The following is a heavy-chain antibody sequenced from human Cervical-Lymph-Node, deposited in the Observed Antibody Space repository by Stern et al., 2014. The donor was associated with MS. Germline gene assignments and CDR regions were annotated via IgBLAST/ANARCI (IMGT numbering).Heavy chain of an antibody. CDR3: VKRGITEVRGVRLGDY. J-gene: IGHJ4*02. CDR1: GFTFSSYG. D-gene: IGHD3-10*01. CDR2: ISYDGSDT. Sequence: VHLVESGGGVVQPGRSLRLTCTVSGFTFSSYGKHWGRQAPGKVLEWGSVISYDGSDTYYAESVKGRFTISRDNSKNTLYLEMRSLRPEDTAVYYCVKRGITEVRGVRLGDYWGPGTLVIVSS. V-gene: IGHV3-30*18.